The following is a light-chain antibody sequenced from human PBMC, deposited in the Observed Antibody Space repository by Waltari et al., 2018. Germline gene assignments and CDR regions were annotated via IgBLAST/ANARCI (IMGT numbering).Light chain of an antibody. V-gene: IGKV1-5*03. Sequence: DIQMTQSPSTLSASVGDRVTITCRASQSISSWLAWYQQKPGKAPKLLIYKASTLGSGVPSRFSGSASGTEFTLTISSLQPDDFATYYCQQYNSYSSWTFGQGTKVEIK. CDR1: QSISSW. CDR2: KAS. CDR3: QQYNSYSSWT. J-gene: IGKJ1*01.